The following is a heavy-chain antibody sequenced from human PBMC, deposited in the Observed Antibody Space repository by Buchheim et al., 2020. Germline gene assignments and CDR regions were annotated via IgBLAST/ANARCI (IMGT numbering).Heavy chain of an antibody. Sequence: EVQLVESGGGLVQPGGSLRLSCAASGFTFSSYDMHWVRQGTGKGLEWVSAIGSAGDTYYPGSVEGRFTISRENAKNSLYLQMISLRAGDTAVYYCARAPERSGYTYGSPNFYYYYGMDVWGQGTT. D-gene: IGHD5-18*01. CDR2: IGSAGDT. CDR1: GFTFSSYD. V-gene: IGHV3-13*04. CDR3: ARAPERSGYTYGSPNFYYYYGMDV. J-gene: IGHJ6*02.